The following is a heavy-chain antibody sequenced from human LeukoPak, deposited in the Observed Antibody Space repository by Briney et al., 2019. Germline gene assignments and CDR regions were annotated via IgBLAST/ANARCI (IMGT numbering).Heavy chain of an antibody. CDR2: IYYSGST. CDR1: GGSISSSSYY. D-gene: IGHD3-10*01. Sequence: SETLSLTCTVSGGSISSSSYYWSWIRQPPGKGLEWIGHIYYSGSTNYNPSLKSRVTISVDTSKNQFSLKLSSVTAADTAVYYCARETTMVRRFDPWGQGTLVTVSS. J-gene: IGHJ5*02. CDR3: ARETTMVRRFDP. V-gene: IGHV4-61*01.